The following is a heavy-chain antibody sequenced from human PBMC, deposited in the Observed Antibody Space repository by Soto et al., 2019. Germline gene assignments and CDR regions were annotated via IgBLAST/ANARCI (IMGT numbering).Heavy chain of an antibody. CDR3: ASHGFGPLHGLVDV. CDR1: GGSITNYY. J-gene: IGHJ6*02. V-gene: IGHV4-59*08. CDR2: INYDGYS. Sequence: QVQLQESGPGLVKPSETLSLTCTVSGGSITNYYCSWFRQPPGKGLEWIGYINYDGYSAYNLSLKRHVTLSMDASKTQFSLMLESVTATDTAVYYCASHGFGPLHGLVDVWGPGTTVIVSS. D-gene: IGHD3-10*01.